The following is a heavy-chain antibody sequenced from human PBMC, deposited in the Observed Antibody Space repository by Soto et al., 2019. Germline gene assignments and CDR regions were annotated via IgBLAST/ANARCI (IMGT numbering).Heavy chain of an antibody. CDR2: IWYDGSNK. J-gene: IGHJ4*02. CDR1: GFSFPIFP. CDR3: AREEGEQQLDY. D-gene: IGHD6-13*01. V-gene: IGHV3-33*01. Sequence: VHLVESGGGVVQPGRSLRLSCAASGFSFPIFPMHWVRQAPGKGLEWVAVIWYDGSNKYYAESVQGRFSISRDNSKNTLYLEMNGLRAADTAVYYCAREEGEQQLDYWGQGTLVTVSS.